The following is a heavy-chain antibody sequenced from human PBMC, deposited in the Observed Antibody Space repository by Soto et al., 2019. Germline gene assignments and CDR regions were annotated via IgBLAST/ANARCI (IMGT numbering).Heavy chain of an antibody. CDR1: GGSFSGYY. D-gene: IGHD3-10*01. V-gene: IGHV4-34*01. J-gene: IGHJ4*02. CDR3: SGGRITMIRGGYFDF. Sequence: QVQLQHWGAGLLNPSETLSLRCVVSGGSFSGYYWTWLRQPPGKRPDWIGEITHSGSPTDNPSLESRVIRSIDTTENQCSLRLTSGTAADAAVYYCSGGRITMIRGGYFDFWGQGTLVNVSS. CDR2: ITHSGSP.